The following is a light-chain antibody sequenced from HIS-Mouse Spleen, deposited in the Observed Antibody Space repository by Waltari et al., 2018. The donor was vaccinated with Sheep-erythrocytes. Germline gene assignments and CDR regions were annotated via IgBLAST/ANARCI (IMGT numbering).Light chain of an antibody. J-gene: IGKJ1*01. CDR2: LGS. CDR1: QSLLHSNGYTY. Sequence: DIVMTQSPLYLPVTPGDPASIPCRSSQSLLHSNGYTYLDWYLQKPGQSPQLLIYLGSNLASGVPDRFSGSGSGTDFTLKISRVEAEDVRVYYCMQALQTPRTFGQWTKVEIK. CDR3: MQALQTPRT. V-gene: IGKV2-28*01.